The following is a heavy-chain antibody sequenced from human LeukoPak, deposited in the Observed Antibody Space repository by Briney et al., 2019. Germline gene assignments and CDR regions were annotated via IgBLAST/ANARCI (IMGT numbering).Heavy chain of an antibody. J-gene: IGHJ4*02. CDR1: GFTFSSHA. CDR3: ARDSGSRYDSSGRGAFDY. CDR2: ISGRGDST. D-gene: IGHD3-22*01. Sequence: GGSLRLPRAASGFTFSSHAMSWVRQAPGKGLEWVSGISGRGDSTVYADSVKGRFTISRDNSKSTLYLQMNSLRAEDTAVYYCARDSGSRYDSSGRGAFDYWGQGTLVTVSS. V-gene: IGHV3-23*01.